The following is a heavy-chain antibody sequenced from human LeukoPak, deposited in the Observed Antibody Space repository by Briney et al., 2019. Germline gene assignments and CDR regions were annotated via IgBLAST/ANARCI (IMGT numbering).Heavy chain of an antibody. CDR2: IYPGDSDT. Sequence: GESLKISCKGSGSSFTSYWIGWVRQMPGKGLEWMGIIYPGDSDTRYSPSFQGQVTISADKSISTAYLQWSSLKASDTAMYYCARPSFYGSGSYYNRYYMDVWGKGTTVTVSS. CDR3: ARPSFYGSGSYYNRYYMDV. J-gene: IGHJ6*03. V-gene: IGHV5-51*01. CDR1: GSSFTSYW. D-gene: IGHD3-10*01.